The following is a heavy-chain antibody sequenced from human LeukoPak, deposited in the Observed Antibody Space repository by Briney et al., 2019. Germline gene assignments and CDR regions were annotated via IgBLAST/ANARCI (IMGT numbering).Heavy chain of an antibody. J-gene: IGHJ3*02. CDR2: INSDGSST. Sequence: GGSLRLSCAASGFTFSSYGMSWVRQAPGKGLVWVSRINSDGSSTSYADSVKGRFTISRDNAKNTLYLQMNSLRAEDTAVYYCARASWPGSFDIWGQGTMVTVSS. V-gene: IGHV3-74*01. CDR1: GFTFSSYG. CDR3: ARASWPGSFDI.